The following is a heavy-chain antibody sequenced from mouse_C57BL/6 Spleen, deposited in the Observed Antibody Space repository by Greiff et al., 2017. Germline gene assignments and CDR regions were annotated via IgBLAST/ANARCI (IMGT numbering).Heavy chain of an antibody. CDR3: ARRGLRNYAMDY. CDR1: GYAFSSSW. J-gene: IGHJ4*01. Sequence: QVQLQQSGPELVKPGASVKISCKASGYAFSSSWMNWVKQRPGKGLEWSGRISPGDGDTNYNGKFKGKATLTADKSSSTAYMQLSSLTSEDSAVYFCARRGLRNYAMDYWGQGTSVTVSS. V-gene: IGHV1-82*01. CDR2: ISPGDGDT. D-gene: IGHD3-3*01.